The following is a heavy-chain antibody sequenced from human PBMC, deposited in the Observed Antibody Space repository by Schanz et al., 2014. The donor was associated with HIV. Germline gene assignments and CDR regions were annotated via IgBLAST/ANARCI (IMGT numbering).Heavy chain of an antibody. V-gene: IGHV3-30*18. J-gene: IGHJ6*02. CDR1: GFTFDSYG. Sequence: VQLLESGGGVVQPGRSLRLSCAASGFTFDSYGIHWVRQAPGKGLEWVAVISYDGSNKKYADSVKGRFTISRDNSKNTLNLQMKSLRAEDTAVYYCAKDRNYYDSKYRGKGNYYYYYGMDVWGQGTTVTVSS. D-gene: IGHD3-22*01. CDR3: AKDRNYYDSKYRGKGNYYYYYGMDV. CDR2: ISYDGSNK.